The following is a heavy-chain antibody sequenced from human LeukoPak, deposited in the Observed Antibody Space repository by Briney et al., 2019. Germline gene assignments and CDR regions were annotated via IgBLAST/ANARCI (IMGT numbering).Heavy chain of an antibody. Sequence: GGSLRLSCAASGLTFDDHGMSWVRQAPGKGLEWVSALNWNGDNTGYADSVKGRFTISRDNAKKSLYLQMNSLTAEDTAFYYCAREEGPYFDCWGQGTLVTVSS. J-gene: IGHJ4*02. CDR3: AREEGPYFDC. V-gene: IGHV3-20*04. CDR1: GLTFDDHG. CDR2: LNWNGDNT.